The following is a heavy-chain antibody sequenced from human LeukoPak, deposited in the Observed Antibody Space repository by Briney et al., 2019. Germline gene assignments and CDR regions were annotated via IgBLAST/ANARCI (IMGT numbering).Heavy chain of an antibody. CDR3: ASLEGGPSDGR. CDR1: GFPVRSRY. V-gene: IGHV3-53*01. Sequence: QSGGSLRLSCEVSGFPVRSRYMTCVRQPPGKGLECVAVIYGGGTTYHIDSVKGRFTISRDISKSTIYLEMNNLRVEDTAIYYCASLEGGPSDGRWGQGTLVTVSS. J-gene: IGHJ4*02. CDR2: IYGGGTT. D-gene: IGHD3-3*01.